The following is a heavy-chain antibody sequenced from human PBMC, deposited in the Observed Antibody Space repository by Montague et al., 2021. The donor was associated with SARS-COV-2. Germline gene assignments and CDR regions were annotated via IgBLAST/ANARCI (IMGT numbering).Heavy chain of an antibody. D-gene: IGHD1-1*01. J-gene: IGHJ5*02. Sequence: SETLSLTCSVSGDSISTSTFYWGWIRQSPGKGLEWIGTISYNGRTFYNPSLRSRLTISVDPSENQFSLKLNSVTAADMAVYYCTRLALLVAGGIGCFDPWGQGTLVTVSS. CDR3: TRLALLVAGGIGCFDP. CDR2: ISYNGRT. CDR1: GDSISTSTFY. V-gene: IGHV4-39*01.